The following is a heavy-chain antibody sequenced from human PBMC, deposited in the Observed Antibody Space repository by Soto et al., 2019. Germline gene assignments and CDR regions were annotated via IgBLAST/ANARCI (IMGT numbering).Heavy chain of an antibody. CDR2: IYWDDDK. J-gene: IGHJ4*02. V-gene: IGHV2-5*02. CDR1: GFSLSSTRVA. D-gene: IGHD6-19*01. CDR3: AHSVVAGFGYYFDY. Sequence: QITLKESGPTLVKPTQTLTLTCTFSGFSLSSTRVAVGWIRQPPGKALEWLALIYWDDDKRYSPFLKSRLTITKDTSKNQVVLTMTNMDSVDTATYYCAHSVVAGFGYYFDYWGQGTLVTVSS.